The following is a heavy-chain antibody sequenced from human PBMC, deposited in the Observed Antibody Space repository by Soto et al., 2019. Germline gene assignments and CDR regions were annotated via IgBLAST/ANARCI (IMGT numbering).Heavy chain of an antibody. CDR1: TISVRGVTSD. V-gene: IGHV4-61*01. Sequence: SETLSLTCTVSTISVRGVTSDWSWLRQPSGQGLEWIGYVHDSGNTKYNPSLTNRVTISVDASKNQFSLKLTSVTAADTGVYNCASGEIGDMILGVPTVAYYYGLDVWGQGTTVTSP. D-gene: IGHD3-3*01. J-gene: IGHJ6*02. CDR3: ASGEIGDMILGVPTVAYYYGLDV. CDR2: VHDSGNT.